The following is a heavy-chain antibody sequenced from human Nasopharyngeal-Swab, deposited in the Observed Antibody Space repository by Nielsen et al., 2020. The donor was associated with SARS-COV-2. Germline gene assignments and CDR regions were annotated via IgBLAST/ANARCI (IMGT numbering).Heavy chain of an antibody. CDR2: ISSSSSYI. CDR3: ARLKRGAIDY. J-gene: IGHJ4*02. D-gene: IGHD1-26*01. V-gene: IGHV3-21*04. CDR1: GFTFSSYF. Sequence: GESLKISCAASGFTFSSYFMNWVRQAPGKGPEWVSSISSSSSYIYYADSVKGRFTISRDNAKNSLNLQMNSLRAEDTAVYYCARLKRGAIDYWGQGTLVTVSS.